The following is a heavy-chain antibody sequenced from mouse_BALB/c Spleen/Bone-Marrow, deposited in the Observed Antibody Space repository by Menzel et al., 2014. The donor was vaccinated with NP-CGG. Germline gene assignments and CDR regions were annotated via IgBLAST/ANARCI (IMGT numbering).Heavy chain of an antibody. J-gene: IGHJ4*01. V-gene: IGHV1-9*01. CDR3: ASRYDTMDY. Sequence: QVQLQQSGAELMKPGASVKISCKATGYTFSSYWIEWVRQRPGHGLEWIGEILPGSGSIKYNEKFMGKATFTADTSSNTAYMQLSSLTSEDSAVYYCASRYDTMDYWGQGTSVTVSS. CDR1: GYTFSSYW. CDR2: ILPGSGSI.